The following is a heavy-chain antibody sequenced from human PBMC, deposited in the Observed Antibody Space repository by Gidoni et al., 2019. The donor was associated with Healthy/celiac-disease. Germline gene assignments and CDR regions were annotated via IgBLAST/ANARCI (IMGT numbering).Heavy chain of an antibody. J-gene: IGHJ6*02. V-gene: IGHV3-21*01. Sequence: EVQLVESGGGLVKPGGSLRLSCAASGFTFSSYSMNWVRQAPGKGLEWVSSISSSSSYIYYADSVKGRFTISRDNAKNSLYLQMNSLRAEDTAVYYCARDRAPLRNPPYGMDVWGQGTTVTVSS. D-gene: IGHD1-1*01. CDR1: GFTFSSYS. CDR2: ISSSSSYI. CDR3: ARDRAPLRNPPYGMDV.